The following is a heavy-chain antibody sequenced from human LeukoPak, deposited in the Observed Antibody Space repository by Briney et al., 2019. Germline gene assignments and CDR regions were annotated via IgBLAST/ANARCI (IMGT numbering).Heavy chain of an antibody. D-gene: IGHD3-10*01. V-gene: IGHV1-18*01. J-gene: IGHJ3*02. CDR3: ARDDPYGSLYAFDI. CDR2: ISAYNGNT. Sequence: ASVKVSCKASGYTFASYGISWVRQAPGQGLEWMGWISAYNGNTNYAQKLQGRVTMTTDTSTSTAYMELRSLRSDDTAVYYCARDDPYGSLYAFDIWGQGTMVTVSS. CDR1: GYTFASYG.